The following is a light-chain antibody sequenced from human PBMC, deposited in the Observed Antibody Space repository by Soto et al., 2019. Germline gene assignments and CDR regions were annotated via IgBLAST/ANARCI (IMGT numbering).Light chain of an antibody. CDR1: QSLRSHP. Sequence: DIVLPQHPGTLSMSPGERATLYCRAIQSLRSHPFAWCXQXPCRAPRPPISGAASRPAHIPDGLSRSGSGTGFTRGSGGLEPEAFALYYCQQYESSPFTCGRGTKV. J-gene: IGKJ4*02. V-gene: IGKV3-20*01. CDR3: QQYESSPFT. CDR2: GAA.